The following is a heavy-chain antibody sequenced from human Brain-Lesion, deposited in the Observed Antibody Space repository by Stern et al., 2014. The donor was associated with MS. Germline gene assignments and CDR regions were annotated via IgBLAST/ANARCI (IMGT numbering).Heavy chain of an antibody. J-gene: IGHJ4*02. Sequence: VHLVESGAEVKKPGASVKVSCKASGYTFTTYYLHWVRQAPGQGLEWMGIINPSDGSASYTQKFHGRVTMTRDTSTSTVYMELRNLRSEDTAVYYSARPHYFDSSGLDYWGQGTLVTVSS. CDR3: ARPHYFDSSGLDY. D-gene: IGHD3-22*01. V-gene: IGHV1-46*03. CDR2: INPSDGSA. CDR1: GYTFTTYY.